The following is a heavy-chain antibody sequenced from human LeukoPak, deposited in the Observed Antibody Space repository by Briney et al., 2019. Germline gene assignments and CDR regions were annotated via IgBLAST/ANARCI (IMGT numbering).Heavy chain of an antibody. CDR3: AREWPSYYGSGSYYIPYYYYGMDV. J-gene: IGHJ6*02. V-gene: IGHV4-59*12. CDR2: IYYSGST. CDR1: GGSISSYY. Sequence: PSETLSLTCTVSGGSISSYYWSWIRQPPGKGLEWIGYIYYSGSTNYNPSLKSRVTISVDTSKNQFSLKLSSVTAADTAVNNSAREWPSYYGSGSYYIPYYYYGMDVWGQGTTVTVSS. D-gene: IGHD3-10*01.